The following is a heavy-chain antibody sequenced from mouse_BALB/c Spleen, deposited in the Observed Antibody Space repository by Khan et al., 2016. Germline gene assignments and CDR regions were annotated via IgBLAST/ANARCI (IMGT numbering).Heavy chain of an antibody. CDR2: ISYSGST. CDR3: AITPTAYYTMDY. V-gene: IGHV3-2*02. CDR1: GYSITSDYA. D-gene: IGHD1-2*01. J-gene: IGHJ4*01. Sequence: EVQLQESGPGLVKPSQSLSLTCTVTGYSITSDYAWNWIRQFPGNKLEWMGYISYSGSTRYYLSLKSRISITRDTSKNQFFLQLNSVTTEYTATYYCAITPTAYYTMDYWGQGTSVTVSS.